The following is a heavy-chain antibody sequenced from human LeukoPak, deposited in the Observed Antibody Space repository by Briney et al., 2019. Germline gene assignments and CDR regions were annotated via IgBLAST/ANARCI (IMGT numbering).Heavy chain of an antibody. CDR2: FYYSGST. Sequence: SETLSLTCTVSGGSISSYYWSWIRQPPGKGLEWIGYFYYSGSTNYNPSLKSRVTISVDTSKNQFSLKLSSVTAADTAVYYCARAYHSSWYLNWFDPWGQGTLVTVSS. CDR1: GGSISSYY. V-gene: IGHV4-59*08. J-gene: IGHJ5*02. D-gene: IGHD6-13*01. CDR3: ARAYHSSWYLNWFDP.